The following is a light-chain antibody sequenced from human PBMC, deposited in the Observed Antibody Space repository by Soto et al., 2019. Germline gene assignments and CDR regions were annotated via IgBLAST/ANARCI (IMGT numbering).Light chain of an antibody. J-gene: IGLJ2*01. V-gene: IGLV2-8*01. CDR3: SSYTGNSVV. CDR2: EVT. Sequence: QSVLTQPPSASGSPGQSVTISCTGTSSDVGGYNYVSWYQQHPGEAPKLMIYEVTKRPSGVPDRFSGSKSANTASLTVSGLQAEDEADYYCSSYTGNSVVFGGGTKLTVL. CDR1: SSDVGGYNY.